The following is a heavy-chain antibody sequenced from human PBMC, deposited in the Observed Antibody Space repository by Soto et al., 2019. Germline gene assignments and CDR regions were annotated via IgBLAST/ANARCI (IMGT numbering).Heavy chain of an antibody. CDR1: GGSFSGYY. CDR2: INHSGST. V-gene: IGHV4-34*01. CDR3: ARGRKRSIVVVPAAMGNWFDP. J-gene: IGHJ5*02. D-gene: IGHD2-2*01. Sequence: ETLSLTCAVYGGSFSGYYWSWIRQPPGKGLEWIGEINHSGSTNYNPSLKSRVTISVDTSKNQFSLKLSSVTAADTAVYYCARGRKRSIVVVPAAMGNWFDPWGQGTLVTVSS.